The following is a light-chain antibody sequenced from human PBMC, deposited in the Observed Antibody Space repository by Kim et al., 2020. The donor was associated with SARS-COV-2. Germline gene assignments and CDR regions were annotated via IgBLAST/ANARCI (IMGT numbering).Light chain of an antibody. CDR1: SLRSYY. V-gene: IGLV3-19*01. Sequence: SSELTQDPAVSVALGQTVRITCQGDSLRSYYATWYQQKPRQAPLLVIFGRNNRPSGIPDRFSGSTSGNTASLTISGAQAEDEADFCGQFRDSGGNVVFGGGTQLTVL. CDR2: GRN. CDR3: QFRDSGGNVV. J-gene: IGLJ2*01.